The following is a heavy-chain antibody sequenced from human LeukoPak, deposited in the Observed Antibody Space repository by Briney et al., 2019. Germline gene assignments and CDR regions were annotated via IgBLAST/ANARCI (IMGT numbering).Heavy chain of an antibody. V-gene: IGHV4-4*07. CDR3: ARDRRTVRGEWYFDF. CDR2: IFTSGST. J-gene: IGHJ4*02. CDR1: GDSISSYY. D-gene: IGHD3-10*01. Sequence: SETLSLTCIVSGDSISSYYWSWIRQPAGKGLEWIGRIFTSGSTKYNPSLKSRVSMSIDTSTNQFSLDLISVTAADTAVYYCARDRRTVRGEWYFDFWGQGHLVTVSP.